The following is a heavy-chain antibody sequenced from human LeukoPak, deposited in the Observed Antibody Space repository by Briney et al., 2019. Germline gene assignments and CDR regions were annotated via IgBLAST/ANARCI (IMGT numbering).Heavy chain of an antibody. J-gene: IGHJ5*02. D-gene: IGHD3-10*01. V-gene: IGHV4-30-4*01. CDR1: GGSISSGDYY. Sequence: SQTLSLTCTVSGGSISSGDYYWSWIRQPPGKGLEWIGYIYYSGSTYYNPSLKSRVTIPVDTSKNQFSLKLSSVTAADTAVYYCARGYYGSGSYEPWGQGTLVTVSS. CDR2: IYYSGST. CDR3: ARGYYGSGSYEP.